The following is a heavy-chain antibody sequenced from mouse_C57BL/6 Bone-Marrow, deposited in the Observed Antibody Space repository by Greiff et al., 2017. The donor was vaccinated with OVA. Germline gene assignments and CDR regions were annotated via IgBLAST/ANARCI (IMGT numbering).Heavy chain of an antibody. Sequence: VHVKQSGPVLVKPGASVKMSCKASGYTFTDYYMNWVKQSHGKSLEWIGVINPYNGGTSYNQKFKGKATLTVDKSSSTAYMELNSLTSEDSAVYYCARRGLRRGGLAYWGQGTLVTVSA. D-gene: IGHD2-4*01. CDR1: GYTFTDYY. J-gene: IGHJ3*01. CDR2: INPYNGGT. CDR3: ARRGLRRGGLAY. V-gene: IGHV1-19*01.